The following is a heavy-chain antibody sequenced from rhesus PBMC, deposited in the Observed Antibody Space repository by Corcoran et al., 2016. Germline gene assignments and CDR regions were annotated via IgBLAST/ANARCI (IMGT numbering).Heavy chain of an antibody. D-gene: IGHD2-39*02. CDR2: ISIARSDL. CDR3: TRGGYCSGGVCYRYYFDY. CDR1: GFTFSDYY. V-gene: IGHV3S16*01. J-gene: IGHJ4*01. Sequence: EVQLVESGGGLVQPGGSLRLSCAASGFTFSDYYMSWVRQAPGKGLEWVSSISIARSDLNHADSVKGRFTISRDNAKNSLSLQMNSLRTEDTAVYYCTRGGYCSGGVCYRYYFDYWGQGVLVTVSS.